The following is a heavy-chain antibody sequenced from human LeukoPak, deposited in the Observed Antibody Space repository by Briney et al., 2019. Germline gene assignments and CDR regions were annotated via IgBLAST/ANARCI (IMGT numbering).Heavy chain of an antibody. CDR2: VDSDGSST. V-gene: IGHV3-74*01. CDR1: GFTFSSYW. Sequence: PGGSLRLSCAASGFTFSSYWMHWVRQASGKGLVWVSRVDSDGSSTSYADSVKGRFTISRDNTKNTLSLQMNSLRAEDTAVYYCARDGILGSHDYWGQGTLVTVSS. CDR3: ARDGILGSHDY. J-gene: IGHJ4*02. D-gene: IGHD3-3*02.